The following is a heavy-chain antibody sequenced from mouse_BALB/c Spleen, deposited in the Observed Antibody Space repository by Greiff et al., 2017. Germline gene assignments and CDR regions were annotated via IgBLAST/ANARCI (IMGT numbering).Heavy chain of an antibody. V-gene: IGHV3-2*02. J-gene: IGHJ2*01. CDR3: ASEGAYYGTFDY. CDR1: GYSITSDYA. CDR2: ISYSGST. Sequence: EVQLQESGPGLVKPSQSLSLTCTVTGYSITSDYAWNWIRQFPGNKLEWMGSISYSGSTSYNPSLKSRISITRDTSKNQFFLQLNSVTTEDTATYYCASEGAYYGTFDYWGQGTTLTVSS. D-gene: IGHD2-10*01.